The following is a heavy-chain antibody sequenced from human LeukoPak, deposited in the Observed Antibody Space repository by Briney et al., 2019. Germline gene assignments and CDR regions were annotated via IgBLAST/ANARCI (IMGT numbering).Heavy chain of an antibody. CDR1: GFSVGGYA. J-gene: IGHJ4*01. CDR3: ARSDRGDYNFDY. V-gene: IGHV3-30*04. CDR2: ISFDGSQK. D-gene: IGHD4-17*01. Sequence: GGSLRLSCEVSGFSVGGYALHWARQAPGKGLEWVAVISFDGSQKYYEDSVKGRFTISRDTFKNTLFLQMDSLSGEDTGFYYCARSDRGDYNFDYWGHGTLVTVSS.